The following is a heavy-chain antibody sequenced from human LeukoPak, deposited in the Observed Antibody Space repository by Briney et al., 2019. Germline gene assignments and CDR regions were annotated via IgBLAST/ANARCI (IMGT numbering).Heavy chain of an antibody. CDR3: ARGRQQLTQTYFDY. CDR2: IWYDGSNK. V-gene: IGHV3-33*01. Sequence: GGSLRLSCAASGFTFSSYGMHWVRQAPGKGLEWVGVIWYDGSNKYYADSVKGRFTISRDNSKNTLYLQMNSLRAEDTAVYYCARGRQQLTQTYFDYWGQGTLVTVSS. CDR1: GFTFSSYG. J-gene: IGHJ4*02. D-gene: IGHD6-13*01.